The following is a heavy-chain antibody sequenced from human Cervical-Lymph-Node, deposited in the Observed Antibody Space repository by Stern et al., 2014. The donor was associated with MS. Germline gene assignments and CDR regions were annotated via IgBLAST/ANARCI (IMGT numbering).Heavy chain of an antibody. J-gene: IGHJ4*02. V-gene: IGHV3-21*02. D-gene: IGHD2-21*01. Sequence: EVQLVASGGGLVKPGGSLRLSCEASGFSFSDYSMNWVRQAPGKGLEWVSSISSNSTYIFYADTVKGRFTISRDNAQNSLFLQMHSLRAEDTAVYYCERRGGIKYFDYWGQGTLVTVSS. CDR2: ISSNSTYI. CDR1: GFSFSDYS. CDR3: ERRGGIKYFDY.